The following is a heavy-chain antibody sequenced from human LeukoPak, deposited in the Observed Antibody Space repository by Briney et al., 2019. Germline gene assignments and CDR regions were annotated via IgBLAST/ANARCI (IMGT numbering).Heavy chain of an antibody. CDR3: AREVSAQSSNDY. Sequence: PSETLSLTCTVSGGSISSYYWSWIRQPPGKGLEWIGYIYYSGSTNYNPSLKSRVTISVDTSKNQFSLKLSSVTAADTAVYYCAREVSAQSSNDYWGQGTLVTVSS. CDR2: IYYSGST. CDR1: GGSISSYY. J-gene: IGHJ4*02. V-gene: IGHV4-59*01. D-gene: IGHD6-6*01.